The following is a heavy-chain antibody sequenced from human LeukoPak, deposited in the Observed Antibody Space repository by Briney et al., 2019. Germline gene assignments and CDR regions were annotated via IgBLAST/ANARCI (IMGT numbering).Heavy chain of an antibody. D-gene: IGHD1-26*01. CDR2: IYYSGST. CDR1: GGSISSNKYY. Sequence: SETLSLTCTVSGGSISSNKYYWGWIRQPPGKGLEWIGSIYYSGSTYYNPTLKSRVTIFVDTSKNQFSLKLSSVTAADAAVYYCATPYSGGYQGLDIWGQGTMVTVSS. CDR3: ATPYSGGYQGLDI. V-gene: IGHV4-39*01. J-gene: IGHJ3*02.